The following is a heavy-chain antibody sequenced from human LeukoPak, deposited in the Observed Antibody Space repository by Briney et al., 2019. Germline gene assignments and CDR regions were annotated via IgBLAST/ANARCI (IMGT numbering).Heavy chain of an antibody. CDR1: GDSVSNSSVA. Sequence: SQTLSLTCAISGDSVSNSSVAWNWIRHSPSRGLEWLGRTYYRSKWYNDYAVSVKSRITINPETAKNQFSLQLNSVTPEDTAVYYCARDMDYYGSGSYYNSRWFDPWGQGTLVTVSS. J-gene: IGHJ5*02. CDR3: ARDMDYYGSGSYYNSRWFDP. V-gene: IGHV6-1*01. D-gene: IGHD3-10*01. CDR2: TYYRSKWYN.